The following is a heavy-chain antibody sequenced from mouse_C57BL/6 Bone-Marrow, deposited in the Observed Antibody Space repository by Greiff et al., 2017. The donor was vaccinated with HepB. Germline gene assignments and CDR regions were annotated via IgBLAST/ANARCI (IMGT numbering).Heavy chain of an antibody. J-gene: IGHJ2*01. D-gene: IGHD2-5*01. V-gene: IGHV1-64*01. CDR3: ARRVTYFDY. Sequence: QVQLQQSGAELVKPGASVKLSCQPSGYTFTSYWMHWVKQRPGQGLEWIGMIHPNSGSTNYNEKFKSKATLTVDKSSSTAYMQLSSLTSEDSAVYYCARRVTYFDYWGQGTTLTVSS. CDR2: IHPNSGST. CDR1: GYTFTSYW.